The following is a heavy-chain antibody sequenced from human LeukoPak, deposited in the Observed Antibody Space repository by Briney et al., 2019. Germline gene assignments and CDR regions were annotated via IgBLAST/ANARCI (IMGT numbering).Heavy chain of an antibody. D-gene: IGHD6-13*01. CDR3: ARELPHGSGTWRRRYFDY. J-gene: IGHJ4*02. CDR2: INHSGST. Sequence: SETLSLTCAVYGGXFSGYYCSWIRQPPGKGLEWIGEINHSGSTNYNPSLKSRVTISVDTSKNQFSLKLSSVTAADTAVYYCARELPHGSGTWRRRYFDYWGQGILVTVSS. CDR1: GGXFSGYY. V-gene: IGHV4-34*01.